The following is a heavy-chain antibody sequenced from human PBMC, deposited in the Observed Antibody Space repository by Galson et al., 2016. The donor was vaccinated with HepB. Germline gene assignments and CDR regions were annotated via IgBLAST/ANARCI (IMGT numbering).Heavy chain of an antibody. CDR1: GDSVSSNSAT. D-gene: IGHD2-15*01. V-gene: IGHV6-1*01. CDR2: TYYRSAWLD. J-gene: IGHJ4*02. Sequence: CAISGDSVSSNSATWNWIRQSPSRGLEWLGRTYYRSAWLDDYAISVKSRISINPDTSKNRFSLHLNSVTPEDTAVYYCARERRYCTDGSCYSFDYWGLGTLFTFSS. CDR3: ARERRYCTDGSCYSFDY.